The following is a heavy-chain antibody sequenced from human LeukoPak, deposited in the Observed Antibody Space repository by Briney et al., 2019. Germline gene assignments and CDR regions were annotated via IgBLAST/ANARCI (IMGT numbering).Heavy chain of an antibody. J-gene: IGHJ3*01. CDR2: IIPIFGTA. CDR3: AREGGYGSGSYYRLDTFDV. Sequence: VASVKVSCKASGGTFSSYAISWVRQAPGQGLEWMGGIIPIFGTANYAQKFQGRVTITADESTSTAYMELSSLRSVDTAVYFCAREGGYGSGSYYRLDTFDVWGQGTMVIVSS. V-gene: IGHV1-69*13. CDR1: GGTFSSYA. D-gene: IGHD3-10*01.